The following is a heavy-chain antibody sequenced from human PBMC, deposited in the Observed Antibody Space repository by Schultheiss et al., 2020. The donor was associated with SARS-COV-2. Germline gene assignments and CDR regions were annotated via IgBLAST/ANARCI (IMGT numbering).Heavy chain of an antibody. V-gene: IGHV3-15*01. CDR1: GFTFSNAW. J-gene: IGHJ3*02. Sequence: GGSLRLSCAASGFTFSNAWMSWVRQAPGKGLEWVGRIKSKTDGGTTDYAAPVKGRFTISRDDSKNTLYLQMNSLKTEDTAVYYCTTKLSIVGATLDAFDIWGQGTMVTVSS. D-gene: IGHD1-26*01. CDR2: IKSKTDGGTT. CDR3: TTKLSIVGATLDAFDI.